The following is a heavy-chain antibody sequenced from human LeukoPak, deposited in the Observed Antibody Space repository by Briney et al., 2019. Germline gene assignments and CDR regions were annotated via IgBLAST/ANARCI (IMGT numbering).Heavy chain of an antibody. Sequence: GGSLRLSCAASGFTFNSYGMHWVRQAPGRGLEWVAVIWYDGSNKYYADSVKGRFTISRDNSNNALYLQMNSLRAEDTAVYYCARSAGVVVVADAFDIWGQGTMVTVSS. CDR2: IWYDGSNK. J-gene: IGHJ3*02. D-gene: IGHD2-15*01. CDR3: ARSAGVVVVADAFDI. CDR1: GFTFNSYG. V-gene: IGHV3-33*01.